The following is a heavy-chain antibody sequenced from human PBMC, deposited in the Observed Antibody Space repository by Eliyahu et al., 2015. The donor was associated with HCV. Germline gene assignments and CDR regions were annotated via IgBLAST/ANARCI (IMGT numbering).Heavy chain of an antibody. Sequence: EVQLVESGGGLVQPGGSLRLSCAASGFTFSSXALXWVRRAPGKGLEWVSAISGSGGSTYYADSVKGRFTISRDNSKNTLYLQMNSLRAEDTAVYYCAKMEMVRGVMNDWGQGTLVTVSS. J-gene: IGHJ4*02. CDR2: ISGSGGST. D-gene: IGHD3-10*01. CDR1: GFTFSSXA. V-gene: IGHV3-23*04. CDR3: AKMEMVRGVMND.